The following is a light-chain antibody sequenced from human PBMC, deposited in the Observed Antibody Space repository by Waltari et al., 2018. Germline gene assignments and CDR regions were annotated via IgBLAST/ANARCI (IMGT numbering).Light chain of an antibody. V-gene: IGLV2-14*03. Sequence: QSALTQPASVSGSPGESITISCAGTSSDVGGHNHVSWYQHHPGKAPKLMIHDVNKRPSGVSNRFSGSKSGNTASLTISGLQTEDEADYYCNSVTDGVTWVFGGGTKLTVL. J-gene: IGLJ3*02. CDR3: NSVTDGVTWV. CDR1: SSDVGGHNH. CDR2: DVN.